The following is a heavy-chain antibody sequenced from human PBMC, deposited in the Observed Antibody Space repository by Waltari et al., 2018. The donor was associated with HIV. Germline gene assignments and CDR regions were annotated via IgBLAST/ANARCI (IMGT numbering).Heavy chain of an antibody. V-gene: IGHV1-2*07. CDR3: ARGGLVSCTDY. J-gene: IGHJ4*02. Sequence: QVQLEQSGDEVKKPGPSVSVPCKASGHTHTAYFIHWVRQAPGQGLEWMGWIIPYSGVTNFAHKFQGRVSMTMDTSISTAYMELSTLRSDDTAVYYCARGGLVSCTDYWGQGTLVTVSS. CDR2: IIPYSGVT. CDR1: GHTHTAYF. D-gene: IGHD2-8*01.